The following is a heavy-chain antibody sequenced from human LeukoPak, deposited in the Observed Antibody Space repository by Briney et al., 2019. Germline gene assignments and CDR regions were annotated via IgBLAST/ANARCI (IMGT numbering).Heavy chain of an antibody. D-gene: IGHD5-18*01. CDR2: ISSSSSTI. J-gene: IGHJ4*02. CDR1: GFTFSSYS. CDR3: AREGGYSYGHNLDY. V-gene: IGHV3-48*01. Sequence: GGSLRLSCAASGFTFSSYSMNWVRQAPGKGLEWVSYISSSSSTIYYADSVKGRFTISRDNAKNSLYLQMNSLRAEDTAVYYCAREGGYSYGHNLDYWGQGTLVTVSS.